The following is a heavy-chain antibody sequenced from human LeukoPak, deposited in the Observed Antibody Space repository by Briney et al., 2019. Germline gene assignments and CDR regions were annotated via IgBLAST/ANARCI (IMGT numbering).Heavy chain of an antibody. J-gene: IGHJ4*02. CDR2: ISSSSSYI. Sequence: GGSLRLSCAASGFTFSSYSMNWVRQAPGKGLEWVSSISSSSSYIYYADSVKGRFTISRDNAKNSLYLQINSLRAEDTAAYYCARGGGYGDYTLDYWGQGTLVTVSS. V-gene: IGHV3-21*01. CDR1: GFTFSSYS. D-gene: IGHD4-17*01. CDR3: ARGGGYGDYTLDY.